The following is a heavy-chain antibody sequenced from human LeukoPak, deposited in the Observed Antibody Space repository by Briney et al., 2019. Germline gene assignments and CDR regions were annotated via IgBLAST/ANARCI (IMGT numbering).Heavy chain of an antibody. CDR3: AKVQSRGLVY. CDR1: GGSISSYY. D-gene: IGHD3-16*01. J-gene: IGHJ4*02. CDR2: ISGDGGST. V-gene: IGHV3-43*02. Sequence: ETLSLTCTVSGGSISSYYWSWIRQPPGKGLEWVSPISGDGGSTYYADSVKGRFTISRDNSKNSLYLQMNSLRTEDTALYYCAKVQSRGLVYWGQGTLVTVSS.